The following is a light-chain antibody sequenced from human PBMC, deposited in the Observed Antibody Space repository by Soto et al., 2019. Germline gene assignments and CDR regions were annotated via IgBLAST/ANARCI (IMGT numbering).Light chain of an antibody. V-gene: IGLV1-40*01. CDR1: SSNIGADYD. CDR3: SSFTSSSTQV. J-gene: IGLJ2*01. Sequence: QSALTQPPSVSGAPGQRVTISCTGSSSNIGADYDVHWYQQLPGAAPKLLIRANTHRPSGVPDRFSASKSGNTASLTISGLQAEDEADYYCSSFTSSSTQVFGGGTKLTVL. CDR2: ANT.